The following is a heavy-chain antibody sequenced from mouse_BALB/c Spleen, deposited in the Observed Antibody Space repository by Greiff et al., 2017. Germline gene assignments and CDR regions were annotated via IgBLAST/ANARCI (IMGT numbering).Heavy chain of an antibody. CDR3: ARSVTTVVATDAMDY. CDR2: INPSTGYT. J-gene: IGHJ4*01. Sequence: QVQLQQSGAELAKPGASVKMSCKASGYTFTSYWMHWVKQRPGQGLEWIGYINPSTGYTEYNQKFKDKATLTADKSSSTAYMQLSSLTSEDSAVYYCARSVTTVVATDAMDYGGQGTSVTVSS. V-gene: IGHV1-7*01. D-gene: IGHD1-1*01. CDR1: GYTFTSYW.